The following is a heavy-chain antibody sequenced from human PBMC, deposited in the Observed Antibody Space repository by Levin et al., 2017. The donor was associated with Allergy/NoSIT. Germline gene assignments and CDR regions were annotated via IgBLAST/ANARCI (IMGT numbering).Heavy chain of an antibody. CDR3: AKSPSSCYVLYYGMDV. V-gene: IGHV3-23*01. Sequence: GESLKISCAASGFTFSSYDMSWVRQAPGKGLEWVSALSGSGGNTYYADSVKGRFTISRDNSKNTLYLQMNSLRAEDTAVYYCAKSPSSCYVLYYGMDVWGQGTTVTVSS. J-gene: IGHJ6*02. CDR2: LSGSGGNT. CDR1: GFTFSSYD. D-gene: IGHD3-22*01.